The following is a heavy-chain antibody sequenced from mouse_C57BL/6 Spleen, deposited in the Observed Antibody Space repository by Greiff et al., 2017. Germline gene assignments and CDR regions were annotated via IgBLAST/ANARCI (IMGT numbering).Heavy chain of an antibody. CDR1: GYTFTSYW. CDR2: IDPSDSET. CDR3: ARFTTVVATYYFDD. V-gene: IGHV1-52*01. D-gene: IGHD1-1*01. Sequence: QVQLQQPGAELVRPGSSVKLSCKASGYTFTSYWMHWVKQRPIQGLEWIGNIDPSDSETHYNQKFKDKATLTVDKSSSTAYMQLSSLTSEDAAVYYCARFTTVVATYYFDDWGQGTILTVSS. J-gene: IGHJ2*01.